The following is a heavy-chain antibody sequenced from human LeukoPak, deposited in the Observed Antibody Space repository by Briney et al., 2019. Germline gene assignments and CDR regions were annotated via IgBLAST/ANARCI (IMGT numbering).Heavy chain of an antibody. CDR3: ARGRRGYCSSTSCTPDNWFDP. Sequence: ASVKVSCKASGYTFTSYDINWVRQATGQGLEWMGWVNPNSGNTGYAQKFQGRVTMTRNTSISTAYMELSSLRSEDTAVYYCARGRRGYCSSTSCTPDNWFDPWGQGTLVTVSS. CDR1: GYTFTSYD. D-gene: IGHD2-2*01. CDR2: VNPNSGNT. V-gene: IGHV1-8*01. J-gene: IGHJ5*02.